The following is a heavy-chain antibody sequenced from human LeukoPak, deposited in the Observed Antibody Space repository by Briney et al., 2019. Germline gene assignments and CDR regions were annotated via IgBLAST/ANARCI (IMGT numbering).Heavy chain of an antibody. CDR2: IYYSGST. CDR1: GGSISSSSYY. CDR3: ARGGDYYMDV. D-gene: IGHD3-16*01. V-gene: IGHV4-39*01. J-gene: IGHJ6*03. Sequence: SETLSLTCTVSGGSISSSSYYWGWIRQPPGKGLEWIGSIYYSGSTYYNPSLKSRVTISVDTSKNQFSLKLSSVTAANTAVYYCARGGDYYMDVWGKGTTVTVSS.